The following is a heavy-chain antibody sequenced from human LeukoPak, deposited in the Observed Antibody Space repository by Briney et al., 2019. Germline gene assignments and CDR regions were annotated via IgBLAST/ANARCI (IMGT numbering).Heavy chain of an antibody. Sequence: SETLSLTCAVYGGSFSGYYWTWIRQPPGKGLEWIGEINRSGSTKDNPSLKSRVTMSLDMSKKHLSLKLSSVTAADTAVYYCADTVVQGIITGIDYWGQGILVTVSS. CDR3: ADTVVQGIITGIDY. CDR1: GGSFSGYY. CDR2: INRSGST. J-gene: IGHJ4*02. D-gene: IGHD3-10*01. V-gene: IGHV4-34*01.